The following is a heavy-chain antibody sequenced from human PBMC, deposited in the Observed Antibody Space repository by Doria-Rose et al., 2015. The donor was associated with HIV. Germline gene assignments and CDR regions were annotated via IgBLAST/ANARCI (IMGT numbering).Heavy chain of an antibody. V-gene: IGHV1-3*01. Sequence: QVQLVQSGAEVKKPGASVRVSCKASGYTFTRYAMHWVRQAPGQRPEWMGWINVDNGNTEYSKKLQSRLTITRDTSASTAYMKLSSMTSDDTAVYYCAKDRVRIVQAATTLDYWGQGTLVTVST. CDR1: GYTFTRYA. D-gene: IGHD2-2*01. J-gene: IGHJ4*02. CDR3: AKDRVRIVQAATTLDY. CDR2: INVDNGNT.